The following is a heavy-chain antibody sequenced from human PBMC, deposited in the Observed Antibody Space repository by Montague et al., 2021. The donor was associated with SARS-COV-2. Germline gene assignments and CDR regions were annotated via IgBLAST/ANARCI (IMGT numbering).Heavy chain of an antibody. D-gene: IGHD2-2*01. J-gene: IGHJ6*02. CDR3: VRVPYRLLFVPRYYGMDV. CDR2: NT. Sequence: NTSYNPSLKSRVTISVDTSKNQFSLKLSSATAADTAVYYCVRVPYRLLFVPRYYGMDVWGQGITGTV. V-gene: IGHV4-34*01.